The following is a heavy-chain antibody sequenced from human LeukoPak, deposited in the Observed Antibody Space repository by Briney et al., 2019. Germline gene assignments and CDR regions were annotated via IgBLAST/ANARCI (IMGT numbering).Heavy chain of an antibody. Sequence: GGSLRLSCEASGFIFNNYWMSWVRQTPGEGLEWVANIKEDGSEQYYVDSVKGRFTITRDNAKNLLYLQVNSLRAEDTAVYYCASGEVGVVYRAGGRYYYYYHAMDVWGQGTTVTVSS. CDR2: IKEDGSEQ. J-gene: IGHJ6*02. CDR3: ASGEVGVVYRAGGRYYYYYHAMDV. CDR1: GFIFNNYW. V-gene: IGHV3-7*03. D-gene: IGHD2-15*01.